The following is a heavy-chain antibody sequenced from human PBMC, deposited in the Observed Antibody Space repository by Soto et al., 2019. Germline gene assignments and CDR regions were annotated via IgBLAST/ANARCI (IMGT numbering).Heavy chain of an antibody. Sequence: ASVKVSCKASGYTFTSYDINWVRQATGQGLEWMGWMNPNSGNTGYAQKFQGRVTMTRNTSISTAYMELSSLRSEDTAVYYCARAYGPSPLPGTDYYYYYMDVWGKGTTVTVSS. J-gene: IGHJ6*03. D-gene: IGHD3-10*01. V-gene: IGHV1-8*01. CDR3: ARAYGPSPLPGTDYYYYYMDV. CDR2: MNPNSGNT. CDR1: GYTFTSYD.